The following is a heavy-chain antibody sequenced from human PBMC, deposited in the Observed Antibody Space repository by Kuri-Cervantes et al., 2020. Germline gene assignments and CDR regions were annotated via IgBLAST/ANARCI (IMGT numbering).Heavy chain of an antibody. CDR3: ARVVESYGDYGLGFDY. CDR1: GGSISSSSYY. D-gene: IGHD4-17*01. Sequence: SETLSLTCTVSGGSISSSSYYWGWIRQPPGKGLEWIGSIYYSGSTNYNPSLKSRVTISVDTSKNQFSLKLSSVTAADTAVYYCARVVESYGDYGLGFDYWGQGTLVTVSS. CDR2: IYYSGST. J-gene: IGHJ4*02. V-gene: IGHV4-39*07.